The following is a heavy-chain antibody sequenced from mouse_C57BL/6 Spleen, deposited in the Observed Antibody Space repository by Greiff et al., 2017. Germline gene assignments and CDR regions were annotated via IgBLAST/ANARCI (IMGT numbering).Heavy chain of an antibody. J-gene: IGHJ1*03. V-gene: IGHV5-17*01. CDR3: ARRTSLPNWYFDV. D-gene: IGHD2-10*01. Sequence: EVKLVESGGGLVKPGGSLKLSCAASGFTFSDYGMHWVRQAPEKGLEWVAYISSGSSTIYYADTVKGRFTISRDNAKNTLFLQMTSLRSEDTAMYYCARRTSLPNWYFDVWGTGTTVTVSS. CDR1: GFTFSDYG. CDR2: ISSGSSTI.